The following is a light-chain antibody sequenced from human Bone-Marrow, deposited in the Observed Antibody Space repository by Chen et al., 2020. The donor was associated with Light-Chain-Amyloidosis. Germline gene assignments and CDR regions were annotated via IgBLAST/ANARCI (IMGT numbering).Light chain of an antibody. J-gene: IGLJ3*02. CDR1: SSDVGGYNY. CDR3: SSYTSSSTLNWV. Sequence: QSALTQPASVSGSPGQSITISCTGTSSDVGGYNYVSWYQQHPSKAPKLMIYDVSNRPSGVSNLFSGSKSGNTASLTISGLQAEDEADYYCSSYTSSSTLNWVFGGGTKLTVL. CDR2: DVS. V-gene: IGLV2-14*01.